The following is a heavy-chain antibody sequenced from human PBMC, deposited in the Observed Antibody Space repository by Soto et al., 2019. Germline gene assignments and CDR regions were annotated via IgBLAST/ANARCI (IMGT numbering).Heavy chain of an antibody. CDR1: GFTFSSFA. CDR2: ISGSGDST. J-gene: IGHJ4*02. Sequence: PGGSLRLSCAASGFTFSSFAMSWVRQAPGKGLEWVSGISGSGDSTYYADSVKGRFTISRDNSKSTLFLQMNSLRGDDTAIYYCAKPISGYYAPSDHWGQGTQVTVS. D-gene: IGHD3-22*01. CDR3: AKPISGYYAPSDH. V-gene: IGHV3-23*01.